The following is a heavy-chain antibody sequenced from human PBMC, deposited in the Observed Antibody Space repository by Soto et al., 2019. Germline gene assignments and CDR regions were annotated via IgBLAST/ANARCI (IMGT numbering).Heavy chain of an antibody. CDR2: IYYSGST. J-gene: IGHJ3*02. CDR3: VRHMRGASNAFDI. Sequence: SDTRSHTCTGSGGAISNYSWSWTRQPPGKELEWIGYIYYSGSTNYNPSLKSRVTISVDTSKNQFSLKLTSVTDADTAVYYCVRHMRGASNAFDIWGQGTMVT. V-gene: IGHV4-59*08. D-gene: IGHD3-16*01. CDR1: GGAISNYS.